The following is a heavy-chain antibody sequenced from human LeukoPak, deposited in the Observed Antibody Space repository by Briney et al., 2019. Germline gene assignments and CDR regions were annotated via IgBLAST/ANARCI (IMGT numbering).Heavy chain of an antibody. CDR3: ARKKRVDTDSIMVYYYYAMDV. J-gene: IGHJ6*02. D-gene: IGHD5-18*01. Sequence: GGSLRLSCAASGFTFSSYGMHWVRQAPGKGLEWVAVIWYDGSNKYYADSVKGRFTISRDNSKKTLYLQMNSRRAEDTAVYYCARKKRVDTDSIMVYYYYAMDVWGQGTTVTVSS. V-gene: IGHV3-33*01. CDR2: IWYDGSNK. CDR1: GFTFSSYG.